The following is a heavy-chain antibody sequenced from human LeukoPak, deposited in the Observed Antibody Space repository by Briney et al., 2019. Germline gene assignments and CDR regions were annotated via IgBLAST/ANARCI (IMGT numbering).Heavy chain of an antibody. V-gene: IGHV3-7*01. CDR1: GFTFSRSW. CDR2: IKEDGSET. Sequence: PGGSLRLSCAASGFTFSRSWMDWVRQAPGKGLEWVANIKEDGSETHYADSAKGRFTISRDNAKSSLYLQMDSLGVEDTAIYYCSESLNYWGQGTLVTVSS. J-gene: IGHJ4*02. CDR3: SESLNY.